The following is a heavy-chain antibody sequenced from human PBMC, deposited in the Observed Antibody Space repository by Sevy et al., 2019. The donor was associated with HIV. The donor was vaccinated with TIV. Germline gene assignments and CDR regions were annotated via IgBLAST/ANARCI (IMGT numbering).Heavy chain of an antibody. CDR3: AFQEYGATPVVLDY. V-gene: IGHV3-7*01. CDR1: GFTFSTYW. CDR2: INHDGSEK. J-gene: IGHJ4*02. D-gene: IGHD4-17*01. Sequence: GGSLRLSCAASGFTFSTYWMSWVRQAPGKGPEWVANINHDGSEKDYVDSVKGRFTISRDNAKNSLYLHMNSLRAEDTAVYYCAFQEYGATPVVLDYWGQGTLVTVSS.